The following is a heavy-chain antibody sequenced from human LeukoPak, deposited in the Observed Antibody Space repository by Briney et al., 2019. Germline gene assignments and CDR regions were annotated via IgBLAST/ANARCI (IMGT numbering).Heavy chain of an antibody. D-gene: IGHD6-6*01. V-gene: IGHV4-59*01. J-gene: IGHJ5*02. Sequence: SSETLSLTCTVSGGSISSYYWSWTRQPPGKGLEWIGYSSNIEGTYYNPSLKSRVTISLDTSKNQFSLRLNSVTAADTAVYHCARVKGSNWLDPWGQGTLVTVSS. CDR1: GGSISSYY. CDR2: SSNIEGT. CDR3: ARVKGSNWLDP.